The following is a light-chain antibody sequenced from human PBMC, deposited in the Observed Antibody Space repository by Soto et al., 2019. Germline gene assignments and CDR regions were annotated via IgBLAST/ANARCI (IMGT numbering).Light chain of an antibody. CDR2: DVT. Sequence: QSALTQPASVSGSPGQSITISCTGTSSDVGGYNYVSWYQHHPDKAPKLVIYDVTNRPSGVSNRFSGSKAGNTASLTISGLQAEDEADYYCYSYTGSATPYVFGTGTKLTVL. CDR1: SSDVGGYNY. CDR3: YSYTGSATPYV. V-gene: IGLV2-14*03. J-gene: IGLJ1*01.